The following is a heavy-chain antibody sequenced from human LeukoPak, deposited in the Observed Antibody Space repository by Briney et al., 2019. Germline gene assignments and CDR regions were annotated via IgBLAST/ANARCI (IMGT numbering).Heavy chain of an antibody. V-gene: IGHV3-33*01. D-gene: IGHD3-10*01. CDR1: GFTFSKFG. Sequence: GGPLRPSVAVPGFTFSKFGMHGVRQAPGKGREGVAVIWFGGGYKYYATAVEGPFHNSRDNSNNSLYLQMDSLRAEDTPPYYRAGDESSGRLPFDYWGEGTLVTVP. CDR2: IWFGGGYK. J-gene: IGHJ4*02. CDR3: AGDESSGRLPFDY.